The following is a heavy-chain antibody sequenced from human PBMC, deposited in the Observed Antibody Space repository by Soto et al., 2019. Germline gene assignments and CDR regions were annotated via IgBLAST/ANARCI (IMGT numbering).Heavy chain of an antibody. D-gene: IGHD2-2*01. CDR1: GYTFTSYA. CDR2: INAGNGNT. V-gene: IGHV1-3*01. CDR3: ARDRPARYCSSTSCGPFDP. J-gene: IGHJ5*02. Sequence: GASVKVSCKASGYTFTSYAMHWVRQAPGQRLEWMGWINAGNGNTKYSQKFQGRVTITRDTSASTAYMELSSLRSEDTAVYYCARDRPARYCSSTSCGPFDPWGQGTLVTVSS.